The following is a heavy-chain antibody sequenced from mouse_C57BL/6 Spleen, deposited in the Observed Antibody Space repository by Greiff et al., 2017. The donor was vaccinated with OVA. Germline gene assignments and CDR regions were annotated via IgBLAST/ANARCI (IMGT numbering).Heavy chain of an antibody. J-gene: IGHJ1*03. CDR1: GYAFSSSW. CDR3: ARRGNDYDWYFDV. CDR2: IYPGDGDT. Sequence: QVQLQQSGPELVKPGASVKISCKASGYAFSSSWMNWVKQRPGKGLEWIGRIYPGDGDTNYNGKFKGKATLTADKSSSTAYMQLSSLTSEDSAVYFCARRGNDYDWYFDVWGTGTTVTVSS. V-gene: IGHV1-82*01. D-gene: IGHD2-4*01.